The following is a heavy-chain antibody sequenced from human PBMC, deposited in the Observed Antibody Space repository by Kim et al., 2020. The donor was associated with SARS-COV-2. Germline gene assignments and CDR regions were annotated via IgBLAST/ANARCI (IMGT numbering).Heavy chain of an antibody. CDR3: ARAKGGIGWFYFDY. CDR2: IYYSGST. V-gene: IGHV4-59*01. Sequence: SETLSLICTVSGGSISSYYWSWIRQPPGKGLEWIGYIYYSGSTNYNPSLKSRVTISVDTSKNQFSLKLSSVTAADTAVYYCARAKGGIGWFYFDYWGQGT. J-gene: IGHJ4*02. D-gene: IGHD6-19*01. CDR1: GGSISSYY.